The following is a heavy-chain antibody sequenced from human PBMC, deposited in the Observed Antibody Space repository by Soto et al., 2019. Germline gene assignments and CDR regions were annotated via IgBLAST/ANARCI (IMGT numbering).Heavy chain of an antibody. CDR1: GGSISSYY. Sequence: SETLSLTCTVSGGSISSYYWSWIRQPPGKGLEWIGYIYYSGSTNYNPSLKSRVTISVDTSKNQFSLKLSSVTAADTAVYYCARDPTAMGNGIFDYWGQGTLVTVSS. J-gene: IGHJ4*02. V-gene: IGHV4-59*01. D-gene: IGHD5-18*01. CDR2: IYYSGST. CDR3: ARDPTAMGNGIFDY.